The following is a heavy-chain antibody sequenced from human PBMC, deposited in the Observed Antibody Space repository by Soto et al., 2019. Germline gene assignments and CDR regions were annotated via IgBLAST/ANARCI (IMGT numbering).Heavy chain of an antibody. J-gene: IGHJ3*02. CDR2: INPSGGST. CDR1: GYTFTSYY. Sequence: QVQLVQSGAEVKKPGASVKVSCKASGYTFTSYYMHWVRQAPGQGLEWMGIINPSGGSTSYAQKFQGRVTMTRDTSTSTVYMELSSLRSEDTAVYYCARDSGPTPEIGAFDIWVQGTMVTVSS. CDR3: ARDSGPTPEIGAFDI. V-gene: IGHV1-46*01. D-gene: IGHD2-15*01.